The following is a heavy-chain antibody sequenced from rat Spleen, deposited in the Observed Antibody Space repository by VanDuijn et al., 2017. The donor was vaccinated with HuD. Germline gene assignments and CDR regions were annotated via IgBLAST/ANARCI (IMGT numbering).Heavy chain of an antibody. J-gene: IGHJ3*01. CDR2: MWNGGGT. V-gene: IGHV2-1*01. CDR1: GFSLNNYG. Sequence: QVQLKESGPGLVQPSQTLSLTCTVSGFSLNNYGVLWVRQPPGKGLEWMGAMWNGGGTDYDSAFKSRLSISRDTSKSQVFLKMNSLQTEDTAIYFCTSPFRWFAYWGQGTLVTVSS. CDR3: TSPFRWFAY.